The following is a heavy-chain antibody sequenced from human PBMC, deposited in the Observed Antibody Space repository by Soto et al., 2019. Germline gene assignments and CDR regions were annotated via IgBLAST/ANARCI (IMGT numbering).Heavy chain of an antibody. D-gene: IGHD3-10*01. CDR1: GGSFSGYY. CDR3: ASTYYYGSGSYPY. CDR2: INHSGST. Sequence: QVQLQQWGAGLLKPSETLSLTCAVYGGSFSGYYWSWIRQPPGKGLEWIGEINHSGSTNYNPSLKSRVTISVDTSKNQFSLKLSSVTAADTAVYYCASTYYYGSGSYPYWGQGTLVTVSS. J-gene: IGHJ4*02. V-gene: IGHV4-34*01.